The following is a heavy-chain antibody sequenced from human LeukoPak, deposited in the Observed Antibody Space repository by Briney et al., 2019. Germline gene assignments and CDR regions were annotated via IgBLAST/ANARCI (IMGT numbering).Heavy chain of an antibody. CDR2: ISGGGSGGST. Sequence: PGGSLRLSCAASGFTFSSYNINWVRQAPGKGLEWVSNISGGGSGGSTYYADSVKGRFTISRDNSKNTLYLQMNSLRAEDTAVYYCAKSGYNRFDYWGQGTLVTVSS. V-gene: IGHV3-23*01. D-gene: IGHD5-24*01. CDR1: GFTFSSYN. CDR3: AKSGYNRFDY. J-gene: IGHJ4*02.